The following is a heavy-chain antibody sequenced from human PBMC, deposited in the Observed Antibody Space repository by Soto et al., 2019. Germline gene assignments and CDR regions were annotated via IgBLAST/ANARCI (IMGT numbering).Heavy chain of an antibody. CDR2: IIPIFGTA. CDR3: ARDSQGGNPRPRWFDP. D-gene: IGHD2-15*01. V-gene: IGHV1-69*01. J-gene: IGHJ5*02. Sequence: QVQLVQSGAEVKKPGSSVKVSCKSSGGTFSSYAISWVRQAPGQGLEWMGGIIPIFGTANYEQKFQGRVTITADESTSTAYMELSSLRSEDTAVYYCARDSQGGNPRPRWFDPWGQGTLVTVSS. CDR1: GGTFSSYA.